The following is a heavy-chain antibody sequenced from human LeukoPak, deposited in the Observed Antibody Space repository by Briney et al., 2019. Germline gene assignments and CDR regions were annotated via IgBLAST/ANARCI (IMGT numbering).Heavy chain of an antibody. J-gene: IGHJ3*02. CDR2: IYYTGTS. CDR1: GGSISTHF. D-gene: IGHD3-22*01. V-gene: IGHV4-59*11. CDR3: ARDLNYYDGSTYYDAFDI. Sequence: SETLSLTCTVSGGSISTHFWTWIRQPPGKELEFIGNIYYTGTSNYNPSLKRRVTMSIDTAKNQFSLNLSSVTAADTAVYYCARDLNYYDGSTYYDAFDIWGQGTLVTVSS.